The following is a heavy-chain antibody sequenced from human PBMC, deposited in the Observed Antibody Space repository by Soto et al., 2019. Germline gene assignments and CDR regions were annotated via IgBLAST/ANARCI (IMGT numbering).Heavy chain of an antibody. CDR2: IIPIFGTA. Sequence: SVKVSYKASCGTFSSYAISWVRQAPVQGLEWMGGIIPIFGTANYAQKFQGRVTITADKSTSTAYMELSSLRSEDTAVYYCARDLYCSSTSCHPAHWFDPWGQGTPVTVYS. CDR3: ARDLYCSSTSCHPAHWFDP. D-gene: IGHD2-2*01. J-gene: IGHJ5*02. CDR1: CGTFSSYA. V-gene: IGHV1-69*06.